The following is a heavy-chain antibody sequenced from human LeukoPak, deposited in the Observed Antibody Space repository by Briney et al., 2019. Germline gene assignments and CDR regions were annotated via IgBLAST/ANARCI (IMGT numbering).Heavy chain of an antibody. CDR1: GGSFSTTNYY. CDR3: ARHHHHWNWGE. V-gene: IGHV4-39*01. J-gene: IGHJ4*02. CDR2: IYHSGDT. D-gene: IGHD7-27*01. Sequence: SQTLSLTCTVSGGSFSTTNYYWGWIRQPPGKGLEWIGSIYHSGDTYYNPSLKSRVTISMDTSNNQFSLKLSSVTAADTAVYYCARHHHHWNWGEWGQGTLVTVSS.